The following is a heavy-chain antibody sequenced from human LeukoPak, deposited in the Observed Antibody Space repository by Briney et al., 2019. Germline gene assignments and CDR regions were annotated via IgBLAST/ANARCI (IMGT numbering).Heavy chain of an antibody. V-gene: IGHV4-59*01. Sequence: SETLSLTCTVSGGSISSYYWSWIRQPPGKGLEWIGYIYYSGSTDYTPSLKSRVTISVDTSKNQFSLKLSSVTAADTALYYCARSRGYFDYWGQGTLVTVSS. J-gene: IGHJ4*02. CDR2: IYYSGST. CDR3: ARSRGYFDY. CDR1: GGSISSYY. D-gene: IGHD6-13*01.